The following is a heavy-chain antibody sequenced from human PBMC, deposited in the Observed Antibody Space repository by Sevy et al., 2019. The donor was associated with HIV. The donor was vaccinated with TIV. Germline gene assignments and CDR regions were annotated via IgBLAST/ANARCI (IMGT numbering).Heavy chain of an antibody. CDR1: GFTFSSYG. J-gene: IGHJ4*02. CDR2: IWYDGSNK. Sequence: GGSLRLSCAASGFTFSSYGMHWVRQAPGKGLEWVAVIWYDGSNKYYADSVKGRFTIPRDNSKNTLYLQMNSLRAEDTAVYYCARDPGMIVVVTAPDYWGQGTLVTVSS. V-gene: IGHV3-33*01. D-gene: IGHD3-22*01. CDR3: ARDPGMIVVVTAPDY.